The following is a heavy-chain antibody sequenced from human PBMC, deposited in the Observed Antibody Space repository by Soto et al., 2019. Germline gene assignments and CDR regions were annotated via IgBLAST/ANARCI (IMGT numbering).Heavy chain of an antibody. Sequence: EVQLLESGGGLVQPGGSLRLSCAASGFTFSSYAMSWVRQAPGKGLEWVSAISGSGGSTYYADSVKGRFTISRDNSKNTLNLQMNSLRAEDTAVYYGAKDHELLWFGELGAFYIWGQGRMVTVSS. J-gene: IGHJ3*02. CDR3: AKDHELLWFGELGAFYI. D-gene: IGHD3-10*01. CDR2: ISGSGGST. CDR1: GFTFSSYA. V-gene: IGHV3-23*01.